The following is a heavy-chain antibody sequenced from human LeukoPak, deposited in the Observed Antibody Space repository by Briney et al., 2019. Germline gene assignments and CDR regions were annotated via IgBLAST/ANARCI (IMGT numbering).Heavy chain of an antibody. CDR3: ARHGSYHDILTDYGPPVRMSWFDP. CDR1: GGSISSSSHY. CDR2: IYYSGST. Sequence: SETLSLTCTVSGGSISSSSHYWGWIRQPPGKGLEWIGSIYYSGSTYYNPSLKSRVSMSVDTSKNQFSLKLSSVTAADTAVFYCARHGSYHDILTDYGPPVRMSWFDPWGQGTLVTVSS. V-gene: IGHV4-39*01. D-gene: IGHD3-9*01. J-gene: IGHJ5*02.